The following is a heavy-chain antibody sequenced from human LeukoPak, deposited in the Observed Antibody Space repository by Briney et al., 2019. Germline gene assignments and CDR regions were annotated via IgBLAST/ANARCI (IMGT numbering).Heavy chain of an antibody. J-gene: IGHJ3*02. CDR1: GGSFSGYY. D-gene: IGHD3-16*02. V-gene: IGHV4-34*01. CDR3: ARGPLYYDYVWGSYRKRYDAFDI. Sequence: PSETLSLTCAVYGGSFSGYYWSWIRQPPGKGLELIGEINHSGSTNYNPSLKSRVPISVDTFKNQCSRKLSSVTAADTAVYYCARGPLYYDYVWGSYRKRYDAFDIWGQGTMVTVSS. CDR2: INHSGST.